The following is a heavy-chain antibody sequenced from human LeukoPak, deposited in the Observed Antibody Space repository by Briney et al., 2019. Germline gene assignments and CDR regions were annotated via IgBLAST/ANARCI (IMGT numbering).Heavy chain of an antibody. CDR3: ARSLGARGYSYGYYIYY. CDR2: INHSGST. D-gene: IGHD5-18*01. J-gene: IGHJ4*02. Sequence: PSETLSLTCAVYGGSFSGYYWSWIRQPPGKGLEWIGEINHSGSTNYNPSLKSRVTISVDTSKNQFSLKLSSVTAADTAVYYCARSLGARGYSYGYYIYYWGQGTLVTVSS. CDR1: GGSFSGYY. V-gene: IGHV4-34*01.